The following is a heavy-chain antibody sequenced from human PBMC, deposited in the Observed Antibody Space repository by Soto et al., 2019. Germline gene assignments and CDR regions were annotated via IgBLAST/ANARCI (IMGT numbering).Heavy chain of an antibody. D-gene: IGHD3-3*01. Sequence: EVQVVESGGGLVKPGGSLRLSCAASGFIFSDAWMSWVRQAPGKGLEWVGRIKSKTDGGTTDYAAPVKGRFTISRDDSKKTLYLQMNSLKTEDTAVYYGTNGDGGPTDYWGQGTLVTVSS. CDR2: IKSKTDGGTT. CDR1: GFIFSDAW. V-gene: IGHV3-15*01. J-gene: IGHJ4*02. CDR3: TNGDGGPTDY.